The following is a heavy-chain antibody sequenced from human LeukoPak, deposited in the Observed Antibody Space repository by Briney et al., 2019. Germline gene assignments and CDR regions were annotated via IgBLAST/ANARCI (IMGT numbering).Heavy chain of an antibody. J-gene: IGHJ4*02. CDR3: ARIRGSYYFRDRYYFDY. D-gene: IGHD1-26*01. Sequence: SQTLSLTCTVSGGSISSGGYYWSWIRQHPGKGLEWIGYIYYSGSTYYNPSLKSRVTISVDTSKNQFSLKLSSVTAAATAVYYCARIRGSYYFRDRYYFDYWGQGTLVTVSS. CDR2: IYYSGST. CDR1: GGSISSGGYY. V-gene: IGHV4-31*03.